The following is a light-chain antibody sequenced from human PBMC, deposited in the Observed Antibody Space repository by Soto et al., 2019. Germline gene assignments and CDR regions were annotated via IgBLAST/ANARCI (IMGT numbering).Light chain of an antibody. Sequence: QSVLTQSPSASASLGASVKLTCTLSSGHSSYAIAWHQQQPEKGPRYLMKLNSDGSHSKGDGIPDRFSGSSAGAERYRAIYSLLSEDEADYYCQTWVSGILFGGGTQLTV. CDR3: QTWVSGIL. V-gene: IGLV4-69*01. J-gene: IGLJ2*01. CDR1: SGHSSYA. CDR2: LNSDGSH.